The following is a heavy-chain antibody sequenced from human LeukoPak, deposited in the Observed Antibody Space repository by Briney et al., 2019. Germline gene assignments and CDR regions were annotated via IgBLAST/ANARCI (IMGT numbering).Heavy chain of an antibody. CDR3: ARPLILEYSSSAVGY. J-gene: IGHJ4*02. CDR2: ISYDGSNK. Sequence: GRSLRLSCAASGFTFSSYAMHWVRQAPGKGLEWVAVISYDGSNKYYADSVKGRFTISRDNSKNTLYLQMNSLRAEDTAVCYCARPLILEYSSSAVGYWGQGTLVTVSS. D-gene: IGHD6-6*01. V-gene: IGHV3-30-3*01. CDR1: GFTFSSYA.